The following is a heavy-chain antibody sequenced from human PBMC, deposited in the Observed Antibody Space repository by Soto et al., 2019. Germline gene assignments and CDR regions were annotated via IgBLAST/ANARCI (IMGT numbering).Heavy chain of an antibody. Sequence: QVQLVQSGAEVKKPGSSVKVSCKASGGTFSSYTISWVRQAPGQGLEWMGRIIPILGIANYAQKFQGRVTITAYKSTSTAYMELSGLRSEDSAVYYCAVRSGAVVPAATQFDYWGQGTLVTVSS. CDR1: GGTFSSYT. J-gene: IGHJ4*02. CDR3: AVRSGAVVPAATQFDY. CDR2: IIPILGIA. D-gene: IGHD2-2*01. V-gene: IGHV1-69*02.